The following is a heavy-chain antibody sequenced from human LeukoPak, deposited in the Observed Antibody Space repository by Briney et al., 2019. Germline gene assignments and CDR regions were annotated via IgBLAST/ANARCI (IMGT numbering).Heavy chain of an antibody. CDR1: GYTFTSSD. CDR2: MNPNSGNT. CDR3: ARDQEGFDY. J-gene: IGHJ4*02. Sequence: ASVKVSCKASGYTFTSSDFNWVRQATGQALEWMGWMNPNSGNTGYAQKFQGRVTVTRDTSTSTVHMELSGLRSEDTAVYYCARDQEGFDYWGQGTLVTVSS. V-gene: IGHV1-8*01.